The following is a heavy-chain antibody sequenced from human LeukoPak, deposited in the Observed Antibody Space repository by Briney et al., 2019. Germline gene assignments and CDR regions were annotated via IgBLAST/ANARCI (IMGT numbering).Heavy chain of an antibody. J-gene: IGHJ4*02. V-gene: IGHV3-7*04. CDR2: IKEDGREE. CDR1: GFLFSNYW. CDR3: ARDPQRRYDY. Sequence: GGSLRLSCAASGFLFSNYWMTWVRQAPGKGLEWVATIKEDGREEYYVDSVKGRFSIFRDNAKRSLYLQMSSLRAEDTAVYFCARDPQRRYDYRGQGTLVTVSS. D-gene: IGHD1-1*01.